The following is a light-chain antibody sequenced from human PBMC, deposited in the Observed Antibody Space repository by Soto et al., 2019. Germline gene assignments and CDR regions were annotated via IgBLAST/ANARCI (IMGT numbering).Light chain of an antibody. Sequence: QLVLTQSPSASASLGASVKLTCTLSSGHSSYAIAWHQQQPEKAPRYLMKLNSDGSHSKGDGIPDRFSGSSSGAERYLTISSLQSEDEADYYCQTWGTGIRVFGGGTKVTV. CDR2: LNSDGSH. V-gene: IGLV4-69*01. J-gene: IGLJ3*02. CDR1: SGHSSYA. CDR3: QTWGTGIRV.